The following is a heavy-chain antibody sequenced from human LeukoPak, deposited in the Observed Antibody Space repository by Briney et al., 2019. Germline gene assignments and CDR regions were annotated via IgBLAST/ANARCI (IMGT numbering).Heavy chain of an antibody. CDR3: ARDRSGSYTYYYGMDV. CDR2: INPSGGST. D-gene: IGHD1-26*01. CDR1: GYTFTSYY. V-gene: IGHV1-46*01. J-gene: IGHJ6*02. Sequence: ASVKVSCKASGYTFTSYYMHWVRQAPGQGLEWMGIINPSGGSTSYAQMFQGRVTMTRDTSTSTVYMELSSLRSEDTAVYYCARDRSGSYTYYYGMDVWGQGTTVTVSS.